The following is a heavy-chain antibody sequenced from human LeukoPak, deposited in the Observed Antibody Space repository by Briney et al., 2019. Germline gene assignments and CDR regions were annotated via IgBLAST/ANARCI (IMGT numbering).Heavy chain of an antibody. CDR1: GFSFSSYW. Sequence: PGGSLRLSCAASGFSFSSYWMHWVRQAPGKGLEWVSRINSDGSTTSYVDSVKGRFTISRDNAKSTLYLQMNSLRAEDTAVYYCARGGPIDYWGQGTLVTVSS. CDR3: ARGGPIDY. CDR2: INSDGSTT. J-gene: IGHJ4*02. V-gene: IGHV3-74*01.